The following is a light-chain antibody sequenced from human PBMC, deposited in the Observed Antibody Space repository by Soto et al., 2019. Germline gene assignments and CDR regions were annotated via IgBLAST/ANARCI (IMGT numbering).Light chain of an antibody. CDR1: SSDVGGYNY. CDR3: SSYTSFKTLV. Sequence: QSVLTQPASVSGSPGQSITISCTGTSSDVGGYNYVSWYQQHPGKAPKLLIYDVTNRLSGVSNRFSGSKSGYTASLTISGLQSEDEADYYCSSYTSFKTLVFGTGTKVTVL. V-gene: IGLV2-14*01. CDR2: DVT. J-gene: IGLJ1*01.